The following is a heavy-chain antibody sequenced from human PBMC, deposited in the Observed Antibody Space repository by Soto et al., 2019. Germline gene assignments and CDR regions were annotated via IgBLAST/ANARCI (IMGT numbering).Heavy chain of an antibody. CDR3: ATGSFTSTGGRIGYHYNAMDV. J-gene: IGHJ6*02. V-gene: IGHV1-69*01. D-gene: IGHD2-2*01. CDR1: GHTFSSHS. CDR2: IIPIFGPA. Sequence: QVQLVQSGAEVKKPGSSVKVSCKSSGHTFSSHSINWVRQAPGQGLAWMGGIIPIFGPANFAKKFQGRVTITADESTTTAYMELNSLRSEDTAVYYCATGSFTSTGGRIGYHYNAMDVWGQGTTVTVSS.